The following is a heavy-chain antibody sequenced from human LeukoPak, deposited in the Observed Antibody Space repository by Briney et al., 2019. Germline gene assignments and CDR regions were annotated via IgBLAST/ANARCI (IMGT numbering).Heavy chain of an antibody. D-gene: IGHD3-10*01. CDR2: IYYSGST. V-gene: IGHV4-39*01. J-gene: IGHJ5*02. CDR1: GGSISSSSYY. Sequence: SETLSLTCTVSGGSISSSSYYWGWIRQPPGKGLEWIGSIYYSGSTYYNPSLKSRVTISVDTSKNQFSLKLSSVTAADTAVYYCARQPMVGGEKEYNWFDPWGQGTLVTVSS. CDR3: ARQPMVGGEKEYNWFDP.